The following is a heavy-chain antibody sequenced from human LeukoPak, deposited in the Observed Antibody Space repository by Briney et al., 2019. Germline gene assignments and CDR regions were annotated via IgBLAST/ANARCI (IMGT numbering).Heavy chain of an antibody. D-gene: IGHD2-15*01. J-gene: IGHJ4*02. Sequence: PGGSLRLSCAASGFTFSSYAMSWVRQAPGKGLEWVSTISVSGGSTYYADSVKGRFTISRDNSKNTLYLQMNSLRAEDTAVYYCARYCSGGSCWDYWGQGTLVTVSS. CDR3: ARYCSGGSCWDY. CDR1: GFTFSSYA. CDR2: ISVSGGST. V-gene: IGHV3-23*01.